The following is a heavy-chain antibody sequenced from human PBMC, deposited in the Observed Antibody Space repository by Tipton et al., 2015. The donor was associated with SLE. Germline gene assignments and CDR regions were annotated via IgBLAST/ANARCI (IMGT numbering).Heavy chain of an antibody. CDR2: IRSKAYGGTT. V-gene: IGHV3-49*04. CDR3: TKILYSSSWADYPDY. D-gene: IGHD6-13*01. J-gene: IGHJ4*02. CDR1: GFTFSSYA. Sequence: RSLKLSCAASGFTFSSYAMSWVRQAPGKGLEWVGFIRSKAYGGTTEYAASVKGRFTISRDDSKSIAYLQMNSLKTEDTAVYYCTKILYSSSWADYPDYWGQGTLVTVSS.